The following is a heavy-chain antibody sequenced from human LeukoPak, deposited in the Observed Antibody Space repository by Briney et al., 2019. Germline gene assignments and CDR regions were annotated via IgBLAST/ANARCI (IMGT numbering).Heavy chain of an antibody. CDR2: IYYSGST. CDR1: GGSIRSGGYY. V-gene: IGHV4-31*03. CDR3: ARDGGGYGVHADYFQD. D-gene: IGHD3-16*01. Sequence: SETLSLTCIVSGGSIRSGGYYWNWIRQYPGKGLEWIGYIYYSGSTYYNPSLKSRVTISVDTSKNQFSLNPYSVTAADTAVYYCARDGGGYGVHADYFQDWGQGTVVTVSP. J-gene: IGHJ1*01.